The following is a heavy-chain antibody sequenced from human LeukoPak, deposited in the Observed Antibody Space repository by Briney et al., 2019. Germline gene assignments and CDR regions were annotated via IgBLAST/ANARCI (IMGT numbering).Heavy chain of an antibody. Sequence: GGSLRLSCAASGFTFSNYWMTWVRQAPGKGLEWVANINQDGSEKYYVDSVKGRFTFSRDNAKNSLYLQMNSLRAEDTAVYYCAELGITMIGGVWGKGTTVTISS. CDR3: AELGITMIGGV. J-gene: IGHJ6*04. V-gene: IGHV3-7*01. CDR1: GFTFSNYW. D-gene: IGHD3-10*02. CDR2: INQDGSEK.